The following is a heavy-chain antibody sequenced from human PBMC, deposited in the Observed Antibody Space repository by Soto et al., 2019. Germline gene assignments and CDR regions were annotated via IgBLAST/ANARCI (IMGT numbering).Heavy chain of an antibody. D-gene: IGHD1-1*01. V-gene: IGHV4-38-2*02. CDR2: IYPSVSS. CDR1: GFAISRGYY. J-gene: IGHJ4*02. CDR3: AREKVGTTFFDN. Sequence: SETLSLTCSVSGFAISRGYYWSCVRQPPGKGLEWIGSIYPSVSSYHNPSLATRLRLSIDTSKNQFTLNLTSVTAADTALYFCAREKVGTTFFDNWGQGIQVTVSS.